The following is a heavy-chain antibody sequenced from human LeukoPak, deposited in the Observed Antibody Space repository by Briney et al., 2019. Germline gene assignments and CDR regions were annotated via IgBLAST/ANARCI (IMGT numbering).Heavy chain of an antibody. Sequence: GGSLRLSCAASGFTFSSYAMHWVRQAPAKGLEWVAVISNDGRRRYYADSVKGRFTISRDNSKNTLYLQVNSLRAEDTAVYSCAREACSGSCHSDYFDYWGLGTLVTVSS. CDR2: ISNDGRRR. V-gene: IGHV3-30*03. J-gene: IGHJ4*02. D-gene: IGHD2-15*01. CDR1: GFTFSSYA. CDR3: AREACSGSCHSDYFDY.